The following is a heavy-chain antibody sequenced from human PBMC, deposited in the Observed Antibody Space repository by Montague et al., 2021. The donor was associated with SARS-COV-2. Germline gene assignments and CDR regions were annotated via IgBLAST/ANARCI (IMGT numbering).Heavy chain of an antibody. J-gene: IGHJ6*02. Sequence: SETLSLTCAVYGGSFSGYYWSWIRQPPGKGLEWIGGINHSGSTNYNPSLKSRVTISVDTSKNQFSLELSSVTAADTAVYYCARALPVTTFFYSYYGMDVWGQGTTVTVPS. V-gene: IGHV4-34*01. D-gene: IGHD4-17*01. CDR3: ARALPVTTFFYSYYGMDV. CDR1: GGSFSGYY. CDR2: INHSGST.